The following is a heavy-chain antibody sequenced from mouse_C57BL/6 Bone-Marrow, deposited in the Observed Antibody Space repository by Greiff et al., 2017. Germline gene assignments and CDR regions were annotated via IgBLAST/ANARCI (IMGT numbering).Heavy chain of an antibody. CDR3: ASLYDGYQVAY. Sequence: VKLVESGGGLVKPGGSLKLSCAASGFTFSSYAMSWVRQTPEKRLEWVATISDGGSYTYYPDNVKGRFTISRDNAKNNLYLQMSHLKSEDTAMYYCASLYDGYQVAYWGQGTLVTVSA. CDR1: GFTFSSYA. D-gene: IGHD2-3*01. V-gene: IGHV5-4*03. CDR2: ISDGGSYT. J-gene: IGHJ3*01.